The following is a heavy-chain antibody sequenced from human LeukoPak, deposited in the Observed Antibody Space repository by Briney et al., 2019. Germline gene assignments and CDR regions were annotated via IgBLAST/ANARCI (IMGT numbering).Heavy chain of an antibody. J-gene: IGHJ3*02. Sequence: PSETLSLTCSVSGDSITSGNYYWTWIRQPAGTGLEWIGYIYYSGSTNYNPSLKSRVTISVVTSKNQFSLKLSSVTVADTAVYYWASQFPNATEGFDIWSQGTMVTVSS. CDR3: ASQFPNATEGFDI. CDR1: GDSITSGNYY. D-gene: IGHD2-15*01. V-gene: IGHV4-61*10. CDR2: IYYSGST.